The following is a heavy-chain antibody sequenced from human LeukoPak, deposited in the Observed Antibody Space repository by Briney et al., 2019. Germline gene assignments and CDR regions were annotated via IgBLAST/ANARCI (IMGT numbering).Heavy chain of an antibody. V-gene: IGHV4-34*01. D-gene: IGHD6-13*01. Sequence: SETLSLTCAVYGGSFSGYYWSWIRQPPGKGLEWIGEINHSGSTNYNPSLKSRVTISVDTSKNQFSLKLSSVTAADTAVYYCARAGSSWYNWFDPWGQGTLVTVSS. CDR3: ARAGSSWYNWFDP. J-gene: IGHJ5*02. CDR1: GGSFSGYY. CDR2: INHSGST.